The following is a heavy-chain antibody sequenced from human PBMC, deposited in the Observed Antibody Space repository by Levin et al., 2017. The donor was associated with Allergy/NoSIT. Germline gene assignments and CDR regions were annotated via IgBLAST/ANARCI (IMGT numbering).Heavy chain of an antibody. V-gene: IGHV4-39*01. D-gene: IGHD2-15*01. CDR2: VYYSGST. CDR3: ARREVAATLAHFDY. Sequence: PSETLSLTCTVSGVSISSTDYYWAWIRQPPGTGLEWIGNVYYSGSTHYNPSLKSRVTMSVDTSKNQFSLKLNSVTAADTAVYYCARREVAATLAHFDYWGQGTLVTVSS. CDR1: GVSISSTDYY. J-gene: IGHJ4*02.